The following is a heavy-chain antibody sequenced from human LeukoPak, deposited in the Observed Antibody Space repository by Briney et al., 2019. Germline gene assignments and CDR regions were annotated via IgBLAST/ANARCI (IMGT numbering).Heavy chain of an antibody. J-gene: IGHJ3*02. CDR1: DFTFTYAW. CDR2: IKSETDGGTT. Sequence: GGSLRLSCAASDFTFTYAWMNWVRQAPGKGLEWVGRIKSETDGGTTDYAAPVKGRFTISRDDSKNTLYLQMTSLKTEDTAVYYCTTARDAFDIWGQGTVVTVSS. CDR3: TTARDAFDI. V-gene: IGHV3-15*07.